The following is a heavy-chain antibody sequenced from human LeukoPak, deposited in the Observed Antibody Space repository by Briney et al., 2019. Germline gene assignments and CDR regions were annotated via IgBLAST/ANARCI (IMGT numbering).Heavy chain of an antibody. CDR2: ISYRGST. CDR3: ARETLPPIRAFDI. CDR1: GASISRYY. V-gene: IGHV4-59*01. D-gene: IGHD5-12*01. Sequence: SETLSLTCTVSGASISRYYWSWIRQPPGKALEWIGHISYRGSTNYNPSLNSRVTVSVDTSQNQFSLKLSSVTAADTAVYYCARETLPPIRAFDIWGQGTMVTVSS. J-gene: IGHJ3*02.